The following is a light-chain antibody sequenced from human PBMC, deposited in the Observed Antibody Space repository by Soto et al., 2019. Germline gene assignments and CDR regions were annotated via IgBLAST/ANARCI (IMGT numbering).Light chain of an antibody. CDR1: QSVSSN. CDR3: QQYNNCPLT. Sequence: EIVMTQSPATLSVSPGERATLSCRASQSVSSNLAWYQQKPGQAPRLLIYGVSTRATGIPAKSSGSGSETEFTLTISSLQSEDFAVYYCQQYNNCPLTFGGGTKVEIK. CDR2: GVS. V-gene: IGKV3-15*01. J-gene: IGKJ4*01.